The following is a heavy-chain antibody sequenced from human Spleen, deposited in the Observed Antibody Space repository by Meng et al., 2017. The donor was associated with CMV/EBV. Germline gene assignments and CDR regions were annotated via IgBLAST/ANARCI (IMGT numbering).Heavy chain of an antibody. J-gene: IGHJ4*02. CDR2: INPNSGGT. Sequence: SGYTFTDDYMHWVRQAPGQGLEWMGWINPNSGGTNYAQKFQGWVTMTRDTSISTAYMELSRLRSDDTAVYYCARSRDTSAYRYYFDYWGQGTLVTVSS. CDR1: GYTFTDDY. V-gene: IGHV1-2*04. CDR3: ARSRDTSAYRYYFDY. D-gene: IGHD3-22*01.